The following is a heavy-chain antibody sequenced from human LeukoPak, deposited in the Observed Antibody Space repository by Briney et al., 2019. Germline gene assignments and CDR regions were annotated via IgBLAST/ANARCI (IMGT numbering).Heavy chain of an antibody. D-gene: IGHD6-13*01. CDR3: VKDGLSSSSWYWWFDP. J-gene: IGHJ5*02. CDR1: GFTFSSYA. Sequence: PGRSLRLSCSASGFTFSSYAMHWVRQAPGKGLEYVSAISSNGGSTYYADSVKGRFTISRDNSKNTLYLQMSSLRAEDTAVYYCVKDGLSSSSWYWWFDPWGQGTLVTVSS. CDR2: ISSNGGST. V-gene: IGHV3-64D*06.